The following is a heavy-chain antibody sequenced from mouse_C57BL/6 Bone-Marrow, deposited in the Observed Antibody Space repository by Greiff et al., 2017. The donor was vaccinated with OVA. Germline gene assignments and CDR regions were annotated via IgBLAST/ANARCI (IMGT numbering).Heavy chain of an antibody. J-gene: IGHJ3*01. CDR3: ARWGGTAQGPAWFAY. CDR1: GYTFTDYN. CDR2: INPNNGGT. Sequence: VQLQQSGPELVKPGASVKIPCKASGYTFTDYNMDWVKQSHGKSLEWIGDINPNNGGTIYNQKFKGKATLTVDKSSSTAYMELRSLTSEDTAVYYCARWGGTAQGPAWFAYWGQGTLVTVSA. V-gene: IGHV1-18*01. D-gene: IGHD3-2*02.